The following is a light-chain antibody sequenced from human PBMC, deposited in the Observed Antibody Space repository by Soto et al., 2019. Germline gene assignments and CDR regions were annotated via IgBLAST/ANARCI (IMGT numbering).Light chain of an antibody. Sequence: DIQMTQSPSAMSASVGDRVTISCRASQAIRNFLAWYQQKPGKLPNLLIYGASTLQSGVPPRFSGSGSGTEFTLTISSLQPDDFATYYCQHYNSYSEAFGQGTKVDIK. J-gene: IGKJ1*01. CDR1: QAIRNF. CDR3: QHYNSYSEA. V-gene: IGKV1-27*01. CDR2: GAS.